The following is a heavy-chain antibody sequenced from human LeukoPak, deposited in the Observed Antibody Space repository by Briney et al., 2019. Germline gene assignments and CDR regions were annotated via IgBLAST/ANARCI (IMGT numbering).Heavy chain of an antibody. D-gene: IGHD3-22*01. CDR3: ARGGQNYYDSSGYFD. CDR1: GYTFTSYD. J-gene: IGHJ4*02. V-gene: IGHV1-8*02. Sequence: ASVKVSCKASGYTFTSYDINWVRQATGQGLEWMGWMNPNSGNTSYAQKFQGRVTMTRNTSISTAYMELSSLRSEDTAVYYCARGGQNYYDSSGYFDWGQGTLVTVSS. CDR2: MNPNSGNT.